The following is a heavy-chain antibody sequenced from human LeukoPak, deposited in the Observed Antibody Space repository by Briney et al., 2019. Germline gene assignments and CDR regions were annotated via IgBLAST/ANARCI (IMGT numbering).Heavy chain of an antibody. Sequence: GASVKVSCTASGGTFSSYAISWVRQAPGQGLEWMGGIIPIFGTANYAQKFQGRVTITADESTSTAYMELSSLRSEDTAVYYCARDGYCSGGSCYFDAFDIWGQGTMVTVSS. CDR3: ARDGYCSGGSCYFDAFDI. J-gene: IGHJ3*02. CDR1: GGTFSSYA. V-gene: IGHV1-69*13. D-gene: IGHD2-15*01. CDR2: IIPIFGTA.